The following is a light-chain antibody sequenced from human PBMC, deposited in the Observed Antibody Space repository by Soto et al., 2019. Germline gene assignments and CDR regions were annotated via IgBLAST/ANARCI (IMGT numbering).Light chain of an antibody. CDR3: QHYHNWLWT. J-gene: IGKJ1*01. CDR2: GAS. CDR1: QSVSSK. V-gene: IGKV3-15*01. Sequence: EIVMTQSPATLSVSPGERATLSCRASQSVSSKLAWYQQKPGQGPRLLIYGASTRATGIPARFSGSGSGTEFTLTISRLQSEDFAGYYRQHYHNWLWTFGQGTKVEIK.